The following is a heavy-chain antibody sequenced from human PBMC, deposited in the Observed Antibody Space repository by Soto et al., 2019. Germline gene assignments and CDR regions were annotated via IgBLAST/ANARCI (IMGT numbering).Heavy chain of an antibody. CDR3: AKPSCGGDCYHSAPIPDY. Sequence: PGGSLRLSCAASGFTFSSYAMSWVRQAPGKGLEWVSAISGSGGSTYYADSVKGRFTISRDNSKNTLYLQMNSLRAEDTAVYYCAKPSCGGDCYHSAPIPDYWGQGTLVTVSS. D-gene: IGHD2-21*02. CDR1: GFTFSSYA. J-gene: IGHJ4*02. V-gene: IGHV3-23*01. CDR2: ISGSGGST.